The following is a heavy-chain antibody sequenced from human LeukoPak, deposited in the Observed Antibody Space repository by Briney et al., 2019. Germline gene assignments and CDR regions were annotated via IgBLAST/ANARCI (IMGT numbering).Heavy chain of an antibody. CDR1: GGSISSYY. J-gene: IGHJ4*02. V-gene: IGHV4-59*08. Sequence: SETLSLTCTVSGGSISSYYWSWIRQPPGKGLEWIGYIYYSGSTNYNPSLKSRVTISVDTSKNQFSLKLSSVTAADTAVYYCARLDFKSGWSLGVDYWGQGTLVTVSS. CDR3: ARLDFKSGWSLGVDY. D-gene: IGHD6-19*01. CDR2: IYYSGST.